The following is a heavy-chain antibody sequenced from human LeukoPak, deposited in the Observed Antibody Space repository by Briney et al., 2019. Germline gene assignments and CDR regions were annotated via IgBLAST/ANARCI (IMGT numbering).Heavy chain of an antibody. CDR1: GFIFSTYW. CDR3: ARRRTLIVDNGMDV. V-gene: IGHV3-7*01. CDR2: IKQDGSEK. D-gene: IGHD3-22*01. Sequence: GGSLRLSCAASGFIFSTYWMSWVRQAPGKGLEWVANIKQDGSEKYYVDSVKGRFTISRDNAKNSLYLQLNSLRAEDTAVYYCARRRTLIVDNGMDVWGQGTTVTVSS. J-gene: IGHJ6*02.